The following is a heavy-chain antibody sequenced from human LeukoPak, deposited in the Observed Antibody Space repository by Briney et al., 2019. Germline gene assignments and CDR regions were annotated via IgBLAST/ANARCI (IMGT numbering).Heavy chain of an antibody. CDR2: IYHSGSA. V-gene: IGHV4-4*02. J-gene: IGHJ4*02. Sequence: SETLSLTCAVSGGSISSSNWWSWVRQPPGKGLEWIGEIYHSGSANYDPSLKSRVTISVDKSKNQFSLRLSSVTAADTAVYYCASAGHDGIGYKVCWGQGTLVTVSS. CDR3: ASAGHDGIGYKVC. CDR1: GGSISSSNW. D-gene: IGHD3-22*01.